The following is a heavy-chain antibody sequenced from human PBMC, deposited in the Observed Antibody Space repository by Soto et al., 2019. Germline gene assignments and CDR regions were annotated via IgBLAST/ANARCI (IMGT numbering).Heavy chain of an antibody. Sequence: QVQLVQSGAEVKKPGASVKVSCKASGYTFTSYGISWVRQAPGQGLEWMGWISAYNGNTNYAQKLQGRVTMTTDTSTRTAYMELRSLRSDDTAVYYCARDGYSYGSYYYYGMDVWGQGTTVTVSS. CDR1: GYTFTSYG. J-gene: IGHJ6*02. CDR2: ISAYNGNT. D-gene: IGHD5-18*01. V-gene: IGHV1-18*04. CDR3: ARDGYSYGSYYYYGMDV.